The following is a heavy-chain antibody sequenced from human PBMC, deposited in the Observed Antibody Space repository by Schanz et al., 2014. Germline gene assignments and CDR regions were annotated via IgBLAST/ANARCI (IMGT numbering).Heavy chain of an antibody. CDR2: IKQDESEK. V-gene: IGHV3-7*02. CDR1: GFTFSNYC. CDR3: VSQTGSPNY. D-gene: IGHD6-13*01. J-gene: IGHJ4*02. Sequence: EVQLVESGGGLVQPGGSLRLSCVASGFTFSNYCMTWVRQAPGKGLEWVANIKQDESEKYYVDSVKGRFTISRDNAKNSLFVHMNSLRAEDTAVYFCVSQTGSPNYWGQGTLVTVSS.